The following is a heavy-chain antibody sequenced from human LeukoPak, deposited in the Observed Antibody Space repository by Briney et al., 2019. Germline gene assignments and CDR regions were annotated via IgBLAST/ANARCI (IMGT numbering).Heavy chain of an antibody. CDR1: GFTFSNAW. V-gene: IGHV3-49*04. D-gene: IGHD6-13*01. J-gene: IGHJ4*02. CDR3: ISPRSSNWYLSGLY. Sequence: GGSLRLSCAASGFTFSNAWMSWVRQAPGKGLEWVGFIGSTAYGGTTEYAASVKGRFTISRDDSKSIAYLQMNSLKTEDTAVYYCISPRSSNWYLSGLYWGQGTLVTVSS. CDR2: IGSTAYGGTT.